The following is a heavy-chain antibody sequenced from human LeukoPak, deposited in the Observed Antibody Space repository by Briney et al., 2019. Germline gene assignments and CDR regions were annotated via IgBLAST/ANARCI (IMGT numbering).Heavy chain of an antibody. J-gene: IGHJ4*02. V-gene: IGHV3-7*01. CDR3: ARDFLEDTR. CDR1: GFTFSSHW. Sequence: GGSLRLSCAASGFTFSSHWMTWVRQAPGKGLEWVANINQDGSERYYVDSVKGRFTISRDNAKNSLYLQMNSLRAEDTAVYYCARDFLEDTRWGQGTLVTVSS. D-gene: IGHD2-15*01. CDR2: INQDGSER.